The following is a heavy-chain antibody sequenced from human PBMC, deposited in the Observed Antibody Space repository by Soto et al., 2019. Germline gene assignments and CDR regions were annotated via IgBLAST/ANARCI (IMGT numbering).Heavy chain of an antibody. V-gene: IGHV3-30*18. Sequence: QVQLVESGGGVVQPGWSLRLSCEASGCTFSSYGMHWVRQAPGKGLEWVAVISYDGSNKYYADSVKGRFTISRDNSKNTLYLQMNSLRAEDTAVYYCANSWNYDYWGQGTLVTVSS. CDR3: ANSWNYDY. D-gene: IGHD1-7*01. CDR1: GCTFSSYG. J-gene: IGHJ4*02. CDR2: ISYDGSNK.